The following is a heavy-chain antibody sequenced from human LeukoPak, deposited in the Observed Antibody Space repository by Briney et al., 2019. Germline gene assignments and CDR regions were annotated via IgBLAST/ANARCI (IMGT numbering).Heavy chain of an antibody. CDR1: RGSISSSNYY. J-gene: IGHJ4*02. CDR2: IYYSGTT. V-gene: IGHV4-39*07. Sequence: PSETLSLTCSVSRGSISSSNYYWGWIRQPPGKGLEWIGNIYYSGTTYYSPSLPSLKSRVTISVDTSKNQFSLKLRSVTAADTAVYCTREGLGIESFDYWGQGTLVTVSS. CDR3: TREGLGIESFDY. D-gene: IGHD7-27*01.